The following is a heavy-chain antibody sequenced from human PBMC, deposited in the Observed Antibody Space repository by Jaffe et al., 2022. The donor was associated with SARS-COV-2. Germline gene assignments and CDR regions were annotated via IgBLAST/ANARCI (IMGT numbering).Heavy chain of an antibody. V-gene: IGHV3-15*01. CDR3: TTGLLEKDLVAIFHYAMDV. CDR1: GFRFNKAW. Sequence: EVQLVESGGGLVKPGGSLTLSCATSGFRFNKAWMSWVRQAPGKGLEWVGLIKSKTDGETTHYAAPVKGRFTISRDDSENMLYLQMNSLKTEDTAVYYCTTGLLEKDLVAIFHYAMDVWGQGTTVTVSS. CDR2: IKSKTDGETT. J-gene: IGHJ6*02. D-gene: IGHD3-3*01.